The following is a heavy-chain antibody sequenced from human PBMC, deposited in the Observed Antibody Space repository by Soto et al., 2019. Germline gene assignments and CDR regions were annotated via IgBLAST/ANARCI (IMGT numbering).Heavy chain of an antibody. CDR2: IRSKAYGGTT. CDR3: TRGSGSYWVY. D-gene: IGHD1-26*01. Sequence: GVLRLSCTASGFTFGDYAMSWVRQAPGKGLEWVGFIRSKAYGGTTEYAASVKGRFTISRDDSKSIAYLQMNSLKTEDTAVYYCTRGSGSYWVYWGQGTLVTVSS. V-gene: IGHV3-49*04. CDR1: GFTFGDYA. J-gene: IGHJ4*02.